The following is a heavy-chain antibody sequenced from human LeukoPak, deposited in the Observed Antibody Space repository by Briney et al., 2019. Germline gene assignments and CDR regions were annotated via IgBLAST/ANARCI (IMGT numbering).Heavy chain of an antibody. CDR1: GGTFSSYA. Sequence: ASVKVSCKASGGTFSSYAISWVRQAPGQGLEWMGRIIPIFGTANYAQKFQGRVTITADESTSTAYMELSSLRSEDTAVYYCARANDYDRSGYYNYYFDYWGQGTLVTVSS. CDR3: ARANDYDRSGYYNYYFDY. CDR2: IIPIFGTA. D-gene: IGHD3-22*01. V-gene: IGHV1-69*15. J-gene: IGHJ4*02.